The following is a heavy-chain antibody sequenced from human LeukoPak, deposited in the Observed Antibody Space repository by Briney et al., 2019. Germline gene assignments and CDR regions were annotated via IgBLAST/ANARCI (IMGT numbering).Heavy chain of an antibody. CDR1: GFTFDDYA. V-gene: IGHV3-9*01. CDR2: ISWNSGSI. CDR3: VKDQSDYYDSSGYDY. J-gene: IGHJ4*02. Sequence: GGSLRLSCAASGFTFDDYAMHWVRQAPGKGLEWVSGISWNSGSIGYADSVKGRFTISRDNAKNSLYLQMNSLRAEDTALYYCVKDQSDYYDSSGYDYWGQGTLVTVSS. D-gene: IGHD3-22*01.